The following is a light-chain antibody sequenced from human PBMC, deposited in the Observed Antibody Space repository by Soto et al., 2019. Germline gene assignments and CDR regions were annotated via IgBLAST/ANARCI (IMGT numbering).Light chain of an antibody. Sequence: ETVMTQSPATLSVSPVERATLSFSASQSVNNNLAWYQQKLGQAPRVLIYGASTRATGIPARFTGSGSGTEFILTITSLQSEDSAVYYCQEYNTWPWTFGQGTKVDIK. J-gene: IGKJ1*01. CDR1: QSVNNN. V-gene: IGKV3-15*01. CDR2: GAS. CDR3: QEYNTWPWT.